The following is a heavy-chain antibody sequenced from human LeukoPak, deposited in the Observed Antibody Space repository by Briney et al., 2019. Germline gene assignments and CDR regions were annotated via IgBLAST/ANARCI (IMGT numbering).Heavy chain of an antibody. CDR3: ARRGLLWFGELFRGHPKNWFDP. CDR1: GGSFSGYY. Sequence: PSETLSLTCAVYGGSFSGYYWSWIRQPPGKGLEWIGEINHSGSTNYNPSLKSRVTISVDTSKNQFSLKLSSVTAADTAVYYCARRGLLWFGELFRGHPKNWFDPWGQGTLVTVSS. J-gene: IGHJ5*02. CDR2: INHSGST. V-gene: IGHV4-34*01. D-gene: IGHD3-10*01.